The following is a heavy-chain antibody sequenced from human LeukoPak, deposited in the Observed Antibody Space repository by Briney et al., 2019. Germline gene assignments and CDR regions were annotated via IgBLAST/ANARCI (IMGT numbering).Heavy chain of an antibody. CDR1: GGSISGCY. V-gene: IGHV4-59*01. Sequence: PSETLSLTCTVSGGSISGCYWSWIRQPPRKGLEWIGYIYSSGSTKYDPSLESRVTISLDTSKNQFSLKLSSVTAADTAVYYCARCADTAMALGMDVWGQGTTVTVSS. D-gene: IGHD5-18*01. CDR2: IYSSGST. CDR3: ARCADTAMALGMDV. J-gene: IGHJ6*02.